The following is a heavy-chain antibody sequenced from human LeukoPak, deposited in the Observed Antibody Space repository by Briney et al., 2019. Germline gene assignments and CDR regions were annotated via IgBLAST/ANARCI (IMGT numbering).Heavy chain of an antibody. D-gene: IGHD5-18*01. CDR3: ARVPYSYGYYFDY. J-gene: IGHJ4*02. CDR2: ISYDGSNK. V-gene: IGHV3-30-3*01. CDR1: GFTFSSYA. Sequence: PGGSLRLSCAASGFTFSSYAMHWVRQAPGKGLERVAVISYDGSNKYYADSVKGRFTISRDNSKNTLYLQMNSLRAEDTAVYYCARVPYSYGYYFDYWGQGTLVTVSS.